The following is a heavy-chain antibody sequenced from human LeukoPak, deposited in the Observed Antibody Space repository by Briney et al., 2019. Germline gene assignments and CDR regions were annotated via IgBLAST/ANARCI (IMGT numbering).Heavy chain of an antibody. V-gene: IGHV3-23*01. J-gene: IGHJ4*02. CDR3: AKDHHSYGLFDYDFDY. CDR2: ITGNGATT. D-gene: IGHD5-18*01. Sequence: GGSLRLSCAASGFSFSNYGMNWVRQAPGKGLEWVSGITGNGATTYYADSVKGRFTISRDNSKNTLYLQMNSLRAVDTAVYYCAKDHHSYGLFDYDFDYWGQGTLVTVSS. CDR1: GFSFSNYG.